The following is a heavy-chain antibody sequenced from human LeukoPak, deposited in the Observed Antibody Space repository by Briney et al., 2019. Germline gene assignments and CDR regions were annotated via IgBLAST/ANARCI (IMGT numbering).Heavy chain of an antibody. Sequence: GGSLRLSCVASGFTFSSYSMNWVRQAPGKGLEWVSSISSSSSYIYYADSVKGRFTISRDNAKNSLYLQMNSLRSEDTAVYYCARVTHTELSTWFDPWGQGTLVTVSS. CDR1: GFTFSSYS. V-gene: IGHV3-21*04. CDR3: ARVTHTELSTWFDP. J-gene: IGHJ5*02. D-gene: IGHD5-18*01. CDR2: ISSSSSYI.